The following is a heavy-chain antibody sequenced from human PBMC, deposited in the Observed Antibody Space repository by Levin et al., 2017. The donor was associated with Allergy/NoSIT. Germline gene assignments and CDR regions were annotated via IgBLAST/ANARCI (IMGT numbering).Heavy chain of an antibody. CDR2: FSNINKA. V-gene: IGHV3-23*05. Sequence: GGSLRLSCTASGFTLSTRAMSWVRQAPGKGLEWVSSFSNINKAYYSDSVMGRFTISRDNAQNTLYLEMNSLRDDDTALYFCARAIRYQLLMEYWGQGTLVTVSS. CDR1: GFTLSTRA. J-gene: IGHJ4*02. CDR3: ARAIRYQLLMEY. D-gene: IGHD2-2*01.